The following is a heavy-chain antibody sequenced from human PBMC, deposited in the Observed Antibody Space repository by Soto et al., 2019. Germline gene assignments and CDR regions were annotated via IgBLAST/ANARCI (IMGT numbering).Heavy chain of an antibody. Sequence: SGPTLVNPTQTLTVTCTFSGFSLSTSGAGVGWIRQSPGKAPEWLALISWKDEKRYNPGLKSRPTITKDTSKNQVVLTMTDLDPVDTATYFCAHRYGGNYYRWYFDSWGQGTLVTVSS. CDR2: ISWKDEK. D-gene: IGHD1-26*01. V-gene: IGHV2-5*01. CDR1: GFSLSTSGAG. CDR3: AHRYGGNYYRWYFDS. J-gene: IGHJ4*02.